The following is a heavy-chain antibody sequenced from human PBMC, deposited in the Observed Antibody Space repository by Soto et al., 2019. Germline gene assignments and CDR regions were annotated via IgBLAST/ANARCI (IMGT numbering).Heavy chain of an antibody. CDR2: VSFSGSK. Sequence: QLLLQESGPGLVKPSETLSLTCTVSGDSVSNSGYYWGWIRKSPGKRLEWIGSVSFSGSKYYNPSLRSRVNCFVDTSKTLISLKLRSVTAADTAVSYGARGSTWQGLDGFDPWCQGTLVTVSS. J-gene: IGHJ5*02. CDR3: ARGSTWQGLDGFDP. CDR1: GDSVSNSGYY. V-gene: IGHV4-39*01. D-gene: IGHD6-13*01.